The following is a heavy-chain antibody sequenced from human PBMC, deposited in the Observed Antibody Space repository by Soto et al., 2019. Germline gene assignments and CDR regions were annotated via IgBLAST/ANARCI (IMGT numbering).Heavy chain of an antibody. CDR3: ARDAYGDYAVDY. J-gene: IGHJ4*02. D-gene: IGHD4-17*01. CDR2: ISSSSTI. Sequence: EVQLVESGGGLVQPGGSLRLSCAASGFTFSSYSMNWVRQAPGKGLEWVSYISSSSTIYYADSVKGRFTISRDNAKNSLYLQMNSLRDEDTAVYYCARDAYGDYAVDYWGQGTLVTVSS. V-gene: IGHV3-48*02. CDR1: GFTFSSYS.